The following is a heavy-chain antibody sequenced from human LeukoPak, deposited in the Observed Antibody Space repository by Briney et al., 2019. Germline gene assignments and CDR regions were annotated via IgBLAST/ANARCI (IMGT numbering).Heavy chain of an antibody. Sequence: SVKVSCNPSGGTFSSYAISWVRQAPGQGLEWMGRIIPILGLANYAQKFQGRVTITADKSTSTAYMELSSLRSEDTAFYYCAREDYDILTGYYGWGYFDYWGQGTLVTVSS. CDR3: AREDYDILTGYYGWGYFDY. J-gene: IGHJ4*02. D-gene: IGHD3-9*01. CDR2: IIPILGLA. CDR1: GGTFSSYA. V-gene: IGHV1-69*04.